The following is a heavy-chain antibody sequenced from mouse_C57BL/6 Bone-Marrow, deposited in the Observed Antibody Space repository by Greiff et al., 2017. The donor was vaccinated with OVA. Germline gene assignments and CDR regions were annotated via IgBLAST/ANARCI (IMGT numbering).Heavy chain of an antibody. CDR1: GYTFTDYN. V-gene: IGHV1-22*01. D-gene: IGHD1-1*01. Sequence: VQLKQSGPELVKPGASVKMSCKASGYTFTDYNMHWVKQSHGKSLEWIGYINPNNGGTSYNQKFKGKATLTVNKSSSTAYMELRSLTSEDSAVYYCARWALRISYWYFDVWGTGTTVTVSS. J-gene: IGHJ1*03. CDR2: INPNNGGT. CDR3: ARWALRISYWYFDV.